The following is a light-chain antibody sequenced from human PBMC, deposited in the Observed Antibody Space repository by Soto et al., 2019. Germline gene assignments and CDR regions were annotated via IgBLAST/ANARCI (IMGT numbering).Light chain of an antibody. J-gene: IGLJ3*02. Sequence: SVLTQPASVSGSPGQSITISCAGTSSDVGGYDFVSWYQHHPGKAPRLIIYQVSNRPSGVSNRFSGSKSGNTASLTISGLQPEDEADYYCSSYISMIVRVFGGGTKVTVL. CDR1: SSDVGGYDF. CDR3: SSYISMIVRV. CDR2: QVS. V-gene: IGLV2-14*01.